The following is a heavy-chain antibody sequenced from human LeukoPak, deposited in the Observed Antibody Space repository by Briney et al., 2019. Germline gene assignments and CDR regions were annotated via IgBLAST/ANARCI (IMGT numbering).Heavy chain of an antibody. Sequence: PGGSLRLSCAASGFTFRSYAISWVRQAPGKALEGVSAISGSGGYTYCADSVKGRFTISRDNSKNTLYLQMNSLRAEDTAVYYCAKNWGATIYYAFDIWGQGTMVTVCS. D-gene: IGHD5-12*01. CDR2: ISGSGGYT. CDR1: GFTFRSYA. CDR3: AKNWGATIYYAFDI. J-gene: IGHJ3*02. V-gene: IGHV3-23*01.